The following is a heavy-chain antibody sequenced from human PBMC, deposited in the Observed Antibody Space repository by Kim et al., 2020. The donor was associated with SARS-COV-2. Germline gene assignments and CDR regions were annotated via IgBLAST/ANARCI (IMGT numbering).Heavy chain of an antibody. Sequence: GGSLRLSCATSGFTFSTYSVNWVRQAPGKGLEWVSYIDTTSSYIYYADSVKGRFTVSRDNAKNSLYLQMNSLRDEDTAVYYCARRTAVTTRTVGAMDVRGQGTTVTVSS. CDR2: IDTTSSYI. V-gene: IGHV3-48*02. CDR1: GFTFSTYS. D-gene: IGHD4-17*01. J-gene: IGHJ6*02. CDR3: ARRTAVTTRTVGAMDV.